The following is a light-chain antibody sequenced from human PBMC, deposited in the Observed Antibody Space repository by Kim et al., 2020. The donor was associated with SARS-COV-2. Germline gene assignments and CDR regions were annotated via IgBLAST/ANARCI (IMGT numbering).Light chain of an antibody. Sequence: DIQMTQSPSTLSASVGDRVTITCRASQSISSWLAWYQQKSGKAPKLLILDASSLETGVPSRFSGSGSGTDFTLTISSLQPDDFATYYCQQYDSYPYTFGQGTKLEI. J-gene: IGKJ2*01. V-gene: IGKV1-5*01. CDR1: QSISSW. CDR2: DAS. CDR3: QQYDSYPYT.